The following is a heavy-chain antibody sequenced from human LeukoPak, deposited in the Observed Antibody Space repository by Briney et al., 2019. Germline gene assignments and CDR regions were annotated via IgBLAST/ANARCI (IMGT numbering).Heavy chain of an antibody. D-gene: IGHD2-2*01. CDR2: ISGSGGST. V-gene: IGHV3-23*01. CDR1: GFTFSSYA. Sequence: GGSLRLSCAASGFTFSSYAMSWVRQAPGKGLEWVTAISGSGGSTYYADSVKGRFTISRDNSKNTLYLQMNSLRAEDTAVYFCAKGYFGYCSGTSCYFNYWGQGTLVTVSS. J-gene: IGHJ4*02. CDR3: AKGYFGYCSGTSCYFNY.